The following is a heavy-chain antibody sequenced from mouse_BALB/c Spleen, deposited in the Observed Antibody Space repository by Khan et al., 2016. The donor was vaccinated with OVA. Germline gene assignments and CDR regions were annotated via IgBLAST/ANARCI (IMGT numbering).Heavy chain of an antibody. J-gene: IGHJ1*01. D-gene: IGHD2-4*01. CDR1: GFSLTFYG. CDR2: IWSGGST. CDR3: ARFYDYEGYFDV. Sequence: QVQLKQSGPGLVQPSQSLSITCTVSGFSLTFYGVHWIRQPPGKGLEWLGVIWSGGSTDYNSPFISRLSISKDNSKSQVFFKMNSLQADDTAIYYCARFYDYEGYFDVWGAGTTVTSSS. V-gene: IGHV2-4*02.